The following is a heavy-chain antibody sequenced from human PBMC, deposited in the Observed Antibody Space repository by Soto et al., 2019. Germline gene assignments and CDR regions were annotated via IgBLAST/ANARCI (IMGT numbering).Heavy chain of an antibody. V-gene: IGHV4-31*03. CDR1: GGSISGGSFY. CDR3: ARGNNWFDP. Sequence: QLQEAGPGLVKSSQTLSLTCTVSGGSISGGSFYWSWIRQFPGNGLEWLGYVDYSGSTYYNPSLKSRLCISADLADNQILLKLSSVSVDATAVYYSARGNNWFDPWGQGALVTFAS. J-gene: IGHJ5*02. CDR2: VDYSGST.